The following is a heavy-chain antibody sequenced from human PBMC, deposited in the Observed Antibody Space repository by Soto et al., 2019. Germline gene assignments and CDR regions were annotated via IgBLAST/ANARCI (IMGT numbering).Heavy chain of an antibody. Sequence: QVQLVQSGAEVKKPGASVKVSCKASGYTFTSYGISWVRQAPGQGLEWMGWISAYNGNTNYAQKLQGRVTMTTDTSTSTAYMELRSLRSDDTAVYYRARVLAGDYVDYYYYGMDVWGQGTTVTVSS. J-gene: IGHJ6*02. V-gene: IGHV1-18*01. CDR2: ISAYNGNT. D-gene: IGHD4-17*01. CDR1: GYTFTSYG. CDR3: ARVLAGDYVDYYYYGMDV.